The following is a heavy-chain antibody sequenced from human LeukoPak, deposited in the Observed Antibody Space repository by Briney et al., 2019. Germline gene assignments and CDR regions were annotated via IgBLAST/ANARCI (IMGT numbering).Heavy chain of an antibody. CDR3: AEAPVTTCRGAFCYPFDY. D-gene: IGHD2-15*01. V-gene: IGHV3-23*01. CDR2: ISDTGNT. J-gene: IGHJ4*02. Sequence: GGSLRLSCAASGFTFITYAMSWVRQAPGKGLEWVSAISDTGNTYHADSVKGRFTISRDSSKNTLFLQMNRLRPEDAAVYYCAEAPVTTCRGAFCYPFDYWGLGTLVTVSS. CDR1: GFTFITYA.